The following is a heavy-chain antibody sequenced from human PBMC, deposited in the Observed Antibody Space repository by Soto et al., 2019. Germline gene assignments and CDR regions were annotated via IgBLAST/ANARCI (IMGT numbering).Heavy chain of an antibody. CDR1: GFTFSSYA. CDR3: ANRGWDDPDGYFQH. J-gene: IGHJ1*01. V-gene: IGHV3-23*01. CDR2: ISGSGSTT. Sequence: EVQLLESGGGLVQPGGSLRLSCAASGFTFSSYAMSWVRQAPGKGLEWVSGISGSGSTTYYADSVKGRYTISRDNSKNTLHLQMNSLRAEAAAVYYCANRGWDDPDGYFQHWGQGTLVSVSS. D-gene: IGHD1-1*01.